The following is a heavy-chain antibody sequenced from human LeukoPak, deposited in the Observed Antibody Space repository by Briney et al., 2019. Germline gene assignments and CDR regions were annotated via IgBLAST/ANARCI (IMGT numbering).Heavy chain of an antibody. Sequence: ASVKVSCKASGYTFTVYSINWLRQAPGQGLEWMGWITTSTGKPTYARGFTGRFVFSLDTSVSTTYLHINSLKAEDTAVYYCARDASMINFDYWGQGSLVTVSS. D-gene: IGHD3-16*01. CDR1: GYTFTVYS. CDR2: ITTSTGKP. J-gene: IGHJ4*02. CDR3: ARDASMINFDY. V-gene: IGHV7-4-1*02.